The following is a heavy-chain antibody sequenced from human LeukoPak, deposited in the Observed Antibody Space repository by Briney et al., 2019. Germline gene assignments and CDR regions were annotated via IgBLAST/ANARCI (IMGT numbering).Heavy chain of an antibody. CDR1: GFTFSAYD. J-gene: IGHJ6*02. V-gene: IGHV3-21*01. CDR3: ASHRGATMIRGVVHYYYGMDV. Sequence: PGGSLRLSCAASGFTFSAYDMNWVRQAPGKGLEWVSSISSSSGYIYYADSVMGRFSISRDNAKNTVYLQMNSLRADDAAVYYCASHRGATMIRGVVHYYYGMDVWGQGATVTVSS. CDR2: ISSSSGYI. D-gene: IGHD3-10*01.